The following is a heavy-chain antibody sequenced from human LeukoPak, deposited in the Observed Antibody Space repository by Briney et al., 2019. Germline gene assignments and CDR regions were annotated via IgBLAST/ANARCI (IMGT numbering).Heavy chain of an antibody. CDR3: ARPRRGYSYGPGAFDI. CDR1: GGSFSGYY. V-gene: IGHV4-34*01. J-gene: IGHJ3*02. D-gene: IGHD5-18*01. Sequence: KPSETLSLTCAVYGGSFSGYYWSWIRQPPGKGLEWIGEINHSGSTNYNPSLKSRVTISVDTSKNQFSLKLSFVTAADTGVYYCARPRRGYSYGPGAFDIWGQGTMVTVSS. CDR2: INHSGST.